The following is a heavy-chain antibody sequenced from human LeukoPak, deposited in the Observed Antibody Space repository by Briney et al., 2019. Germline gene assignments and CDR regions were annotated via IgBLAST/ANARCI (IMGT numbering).Heavy chain of an antibody. CDR1: GGSINSGGYY. V-gene: IGHV4-31*11. D-gene: IGHD3-10*01. CDR3: TSIPHVWVGERDY. Sequence: KASETLSLTCAVSGGSINSGGYYWNWIRQPPGKGLEWIGYIYYGGSTYYNPSLRSRVIISVDTSRNQFSLNLTSVTAADTAVYYCTSIPHVWVGERDYWGQGTLVTVSS. CDR2: IYYGGST. J-gene: IGHJ4*02.